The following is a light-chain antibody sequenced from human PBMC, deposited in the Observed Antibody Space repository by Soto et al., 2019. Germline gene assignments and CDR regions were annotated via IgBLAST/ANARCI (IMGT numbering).Light chain of an antibody. J-gene: IGLJ1*01. V-gene: IGLV1-36*01. CDR3: AAWDDSFKDPV. Sequence: QSVLTQPPSVSEAPRQRVTISCAGSSSNIGSNPVDWYQQLPGRAPKLLIYDDDMLPSWVSVRFSRSKSGTSASLPISGLQSDDEADYYCAAWDDSFKDPVFGTGTKLTVL. CDR1: SSNIGSNP. CDR2: DDD.